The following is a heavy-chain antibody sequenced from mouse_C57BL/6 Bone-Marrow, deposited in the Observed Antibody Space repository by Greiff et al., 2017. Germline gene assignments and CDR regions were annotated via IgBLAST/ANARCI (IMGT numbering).Heavy chain of an antibody. V-gene: IGHV1-4*01. CDR2: INPSSGYT. CDR3: ADGDYVEYSFDY. D-gene: IGHD2-13*01. J-gene: IGHJ2*01. CDR1: GYTFTSYT. Sequence: VQLQQSGAELARPGASVKMSCKASGYTFTSYTMHWVKQRPGQGLEWIGYINPSSGYTKYNQKFKDKATLTADKSSSTAYMQLSSLTSEDSAVYDCADGDYVEYSFDYWGQGTTLTVSS.